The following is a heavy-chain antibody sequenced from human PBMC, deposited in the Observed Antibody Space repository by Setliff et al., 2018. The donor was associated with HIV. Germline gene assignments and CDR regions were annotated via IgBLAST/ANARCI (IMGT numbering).Heavy chain of an antibody. CDR1: GGSISSYY. J-gene: IGHJ4*02. CDR2: IYYSGIT. D-gene: IGHD4-17*01. V-gene: IGHV4-59*08. Sequence: PSETLSLTCTVSGGSISSYYWSWIRQPPGKGLEWIGYIYYSGITYYDPSLKSRVTISVDTSQNQFSLKLSSVTAADTAIYYCARRIYGNNPYFDYWSQGTLVTVSS. CDR3: ARRIYGNNPYFDY.